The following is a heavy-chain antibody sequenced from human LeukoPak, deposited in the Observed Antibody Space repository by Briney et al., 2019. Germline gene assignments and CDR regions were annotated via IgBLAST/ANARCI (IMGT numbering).Heavy chain of an antibody. Sequence: ASVKVSCKASGYTFTGYYMHWVRQAPGQGLEWMGWINPNSGGTNYAQKFQGRVTKTRDTSISTAYMELSRLRSDDTAVYYCAREKPSITMVRGDIFDYWGQGTLVTVSS. J-gene: IGHJ4*02. CDR2: INPNSGGT. D-gene: IGHD3-10*01. V-gene: IGHV1-2*02. CDR3: AREKPSITMVRGDIFDY. CDR1: GYTFTGYY.